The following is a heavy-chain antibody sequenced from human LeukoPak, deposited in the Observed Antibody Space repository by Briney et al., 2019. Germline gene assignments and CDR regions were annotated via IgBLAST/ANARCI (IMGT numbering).Heavy chain of an antibody. CDR1: GFTLSSYS. Sequence: GGSLRLSCEASGFTLSSYSMNWVRQAPGKGLEWVSSITRSSSYIYYADSVKGRFTISRDNAKNSLYLQMNSLRAEDTAVYYCARDREYSSGCLDYWGQGTLVTVSS. J-gene: IGHJ4*02. D-gene: IGHD6-19*01. CDR3: ARDREYSSGCLDY. CDR2: ITRSSSYI. V-gene: IGHV3-21*01.